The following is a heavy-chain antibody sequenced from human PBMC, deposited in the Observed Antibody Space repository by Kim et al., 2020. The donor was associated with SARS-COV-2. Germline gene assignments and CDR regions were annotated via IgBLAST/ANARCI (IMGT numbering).Heavy chain of an antibody. CDR2: IYYSGST. CDR3: ARDSTYYRGAFDI. Sequence: SETLSLTCTVSGGSISSGGYYWSWIRQHPGKGLEWIGYIYYSGSTYYNPSLKSRVTISVDTSKNQFSLKLSSVTAADTAVYYCARDSTYYRGAFDIWGQGTMVTVSS. J-gene: IGHJ3*02. V-gene: IGHV4-31*03. D-gene: IGHD2-8*01. CDR1: GGSISSGGYY.